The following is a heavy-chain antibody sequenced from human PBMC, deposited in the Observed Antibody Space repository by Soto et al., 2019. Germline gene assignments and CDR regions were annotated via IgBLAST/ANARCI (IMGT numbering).Heavy chain of an antibody. CDR1: GGTFSSYT. CDR2: IIPILGIA. Sequence: ASVKVSCKASGGTFSSYTISWVRQAPGQGLEWMGRIIPILGIANYAQKFQGRVTITADKSTSTAYMELSSLRSEDTAVYYCARDRNRGGYLYYFDYWGQGTLVTVSS. V-gene: IGHV1-69*04. CDR3: ARDRNRGGYLYYFDY. J-gene: IGHJ4*02. D-gene: IGHD5-12*01.